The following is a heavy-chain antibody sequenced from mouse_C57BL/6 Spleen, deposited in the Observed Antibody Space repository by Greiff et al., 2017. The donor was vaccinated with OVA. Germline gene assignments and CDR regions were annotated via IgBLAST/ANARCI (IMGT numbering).Heavy chain of an antibody. CDR1: GFSLSTFGMG. Sequence: QVQLKESGPGILQPSQTLSLTCSFSGFSLSTFGMGVGWIRQPSGKGLEWLAHIWWDDDKYYNPALKSRLTISKDTSKNQVFLKIANVDTADTATDYCARISYGYDGYFDVWGTGTTVTVSS. V-gene: IGHV8-8*01. D-gene: IGHD2-2*01. J-gene: IGHJ1*03. CDR3: ARISYGYDGYFDV. CDR2: IWWDDDK.